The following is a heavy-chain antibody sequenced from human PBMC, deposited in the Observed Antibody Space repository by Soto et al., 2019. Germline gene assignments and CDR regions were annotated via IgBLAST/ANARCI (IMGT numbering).Heavy chain of an antibody. V-gene: IGHV5-51*01. Sequence: GESLRISCKTSGYSFISYWVAWVRQKPGKGLEWMGTFYPGDSTSTYSPSFQGQVTISVDKSISTAYLHLSSLKASDTAMYYCARLLGYCRNNDRSWTFDIWGEGTMVT. J-gene: IGHJ3*02. CDR2: FYPGDSTS. CDR3: ARLLGYCRNNDRSWTFDI. CDR1: GYSFISYW. D-gene: IGHD2-2*03.